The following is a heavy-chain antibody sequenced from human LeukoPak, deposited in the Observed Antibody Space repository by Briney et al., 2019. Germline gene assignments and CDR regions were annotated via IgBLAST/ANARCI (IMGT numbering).Heavy chain of an antibody. CDR2: IYTSGST. Sequence: SETLSLTCTVSGGSISSSSYYWSWIRQPAGKGLEWIGRIYTSGSTNYNPSLKSRVTISVDTSKNQFSLKLSSVTAADTAVYYCARERNDYGDYWFDPWGQGTLVTVSS. J-gene: IGHJ5*02. CDR1: GGSISSSSYY. CDR3: ARERNDYGDYWFDP. D-gene: IGHD4-17*01. V-gene: IGHV4-61*02.